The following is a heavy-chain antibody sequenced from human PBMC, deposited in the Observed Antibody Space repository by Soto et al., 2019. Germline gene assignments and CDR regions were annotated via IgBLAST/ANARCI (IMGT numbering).Heavy chain of an antibody. CDR1: GFTFSSSA. Sequence: ASVRLSCEASGFTFSSSALRWVRQAPGKGLEWVSAISGSGGSTYYADSVKGRFTISRDNSKNTLYLQMNSLRAEDTAVYYCAKDGPDISGYYLYHRDGNYVWGQGSTDIGS. CDR3: AKDGPDISGYYLYHRDGNYV. J-gene: IGHJ6*02. V-gene: IGHV3-23*01. D-gene: IGHD3-22*01. CDR2: ISGSGGST.